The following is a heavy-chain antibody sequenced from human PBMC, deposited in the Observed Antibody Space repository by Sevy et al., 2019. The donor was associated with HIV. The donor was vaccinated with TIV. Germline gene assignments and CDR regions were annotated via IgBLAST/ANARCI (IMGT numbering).Heavy chain of an antibody. Sequence: SDTLSLTCAVYAGSFSGYYWSWIRQPPGKGLEWIGEINHSGSTNYNPSLKSRVTISVDTSKNQFSLKLSSVTAADTAVYYCAGYGPYYFDYWGQGTLVTVSS. CDR2: INHSGST. J-gene: IGHJ4*02. D-gene: IGHD5-12*01. CDR1: AGSFSGYY. V-gene: IGHV4-34*01. CDR3: AGYGPYYFDY.